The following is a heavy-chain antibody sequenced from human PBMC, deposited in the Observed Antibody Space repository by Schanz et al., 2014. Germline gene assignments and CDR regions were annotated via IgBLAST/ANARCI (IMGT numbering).Heavy chain of an antibody. Sequence: EVQLVESGGYLVQPGGSLRLSCAASGFTFSDHYMDWVRQAPGKGLEWVSAISGSGGSTYYADSVKGRFTISRDNSKNTLYLQMNSLRAEDTAVYYCAKDPSHGDYDYYFDYWGQGTLVTVSS. CDR3: AKDPSHGDYDYYFDY. CDR2: ISGSGGST. J-gene: IGHJ4*02. D-gene: IGHD3-22*01. CDR1: GFTFSDHY. V-gene: IGHV3-23*04.